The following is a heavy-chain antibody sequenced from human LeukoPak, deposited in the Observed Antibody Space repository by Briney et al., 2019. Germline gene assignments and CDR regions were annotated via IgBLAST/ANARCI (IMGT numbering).Heavy chain of an antibody. CDR2: INPNSGGT. J-gene: IGHJ5*02. V-gene: IGHV1-2*02. CDR3: ARDSCSSTSCYPSNWFDP. D-gene: IGHD2-2*01. CDR1: GYTFTGYY. Sequence: ASVKVSCKASGYTFTGYYMHWVRQAPGQGLEWKGWINPNSGGTNYAQKFQGGVTMTRDTSISTAYMELSRLRSDDTAVYYCARDSCSSTSCYPSNWFDPWGQGTLVTVSS.